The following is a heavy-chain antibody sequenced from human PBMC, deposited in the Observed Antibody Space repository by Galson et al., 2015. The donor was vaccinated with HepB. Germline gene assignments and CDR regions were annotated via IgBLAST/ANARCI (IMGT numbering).Heavy chain of an antibody. CDR2: MNPNSGNT. J-gene: IGHJ6*02. Sequence: SVKVSCKASGYTFTSYDINWVRQATGQGLEWMGWMNPNSGNTGYAQKFQGRVTITADESTSTAYMELSSLRSEDTAVYYCARVPTTRYGMDVWGQGTTVTVSS. V-gene: IGHV1-8*01. CDR1: GYTFTSYD. CDR3: ARVPTTRYGMDV. D-gene: IGHD4-17*01.